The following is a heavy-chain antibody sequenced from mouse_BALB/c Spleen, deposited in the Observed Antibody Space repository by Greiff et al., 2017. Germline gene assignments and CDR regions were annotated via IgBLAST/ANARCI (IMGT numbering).Heavy chain of an antibody. Sequence: VQLQQSGAELVRPGASVTLSCKASGYTFTDYEMHWVKQTPVHGLEWIGAIDPETGGTAYNQKFKGKATLTADKSSSTAYMELRSLTSEDSAVYYCTRSGSSSYAMDYWGQGTSVTVSS. CDR2: IDPETGGT. CDR3: TRSGSSSYAMDY. D-gene: IGHD1-1*01. J-gene: IGHJ4*01. CDR1: GYTFTDYE. V-gene: IGHV1-15*01.